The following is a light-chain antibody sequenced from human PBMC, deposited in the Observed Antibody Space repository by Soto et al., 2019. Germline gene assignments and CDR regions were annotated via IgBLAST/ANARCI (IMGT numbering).Light chain of an antibody. CDR2: SAS. V-gene: IGKV1-39*01. CDR1: ESISNY. Sequence: IQLTQSPSSLSASAGDRVTIACRASESISNYLNWYQLKPGEAPKVLIYSASTLRGGVPSRFSGTGSGTEFTLTISSLHPEDVATYFCQQTFSNRISFGGGNNVEI. CDR3: QQTFSNRIS. J-gene: IGKJ4*01.